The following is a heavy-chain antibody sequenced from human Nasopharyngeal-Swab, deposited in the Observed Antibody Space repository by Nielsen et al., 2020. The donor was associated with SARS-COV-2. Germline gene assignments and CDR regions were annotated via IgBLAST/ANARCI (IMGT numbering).Heavy chain of an antibody. Sequence: SETLSLTCTVSGGSISSGGYYWSWIRQHPGKGLEWIGYIYYSGGTYYNPSLKSRVTISVDTSKNQFSLKLSSVTAADPAVYYCARATITMIVVVDAFDIWGQGTMVTVSS. V-gene: IGHV4-31*03. D-gene: IGHD3-22*01. J-gene: IGHJ3*02. CDR3: ARATITMIVVVDAFDI. CDR1: GGSISSGGYY. CDR2: IYYSGGT.